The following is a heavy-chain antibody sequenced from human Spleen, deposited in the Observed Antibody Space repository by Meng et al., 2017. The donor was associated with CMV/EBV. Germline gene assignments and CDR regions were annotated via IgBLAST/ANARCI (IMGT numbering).Heavy chain of an antibody. CDR1: GGSISSYY. CDR2: IYYSGST. CDR3: ARARGSSSWYSVFDY. D-gene: IGHD6-13*01. J-gene: IGHJ4*02. Sequence: SETLSLTCTVSGGSISSYYWSWIRQPPGKGLEWIGYIYYSGSTNYNPSLKSRVTISVDTSKNQFSLKLSSVTAADTAVYYCARARGSSSWYSVFDYWGQGTLVTVSS. V-gene: IGHV4-59*01.